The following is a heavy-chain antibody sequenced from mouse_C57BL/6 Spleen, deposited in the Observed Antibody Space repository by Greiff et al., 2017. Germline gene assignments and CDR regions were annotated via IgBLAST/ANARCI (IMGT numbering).Heavy chain of an antibody. D-gene: IGHD2-3*01. V-gene: IGHV5-4*03. CDR1: GFTFSSYA. J-gene: IGHJ2*01. CDR3: ARVDGYYRYFDY. CDR2: ISDGGSYT. Sequence: EVKLVESGGGLVKPGGSLKLSCAASGFTFSSYAMSWVRQTPEKRLEWVATISDGGSYTYYPDNVKGRFTISRDNAKNNLYLQMSHLKSEDTAMYYCARVDGYYRYFDYWGQGTTLTVSS.